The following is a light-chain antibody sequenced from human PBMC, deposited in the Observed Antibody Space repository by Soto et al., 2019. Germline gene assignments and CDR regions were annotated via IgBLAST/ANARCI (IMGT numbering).Light chain of an antibody. CDR2: DAS. Sequence: EIVLTQSPATLSLSPGERATLSCRASQSVSSYLAWYQQKPGQAPRLLIYDASNRATGIPARFSGSGSLTDFTLTISSLEPEDFAVYYCQQRSNWPRYTFGQGTMLEIK. CDR1: QSVSSY. J-gene: IGKJ2*01. V-gene: IGKV3-11*01. CDR3: QQRSNWPRYT.